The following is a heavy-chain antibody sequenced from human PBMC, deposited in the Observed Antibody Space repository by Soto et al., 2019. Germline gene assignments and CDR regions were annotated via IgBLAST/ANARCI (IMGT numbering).Heavy chain of an antibody. CDR1: GFTFSPYA. CDR2: ISRSSTTM. CDR3: ARDADGNCDY. V-gene: IGHV3-48*02. Sequence: GGSLRLSCAASGFTFSPYAMNWVRQAPGKGLEWVSYISRSSTTMFYADSVKGRFTISRDDAKNSLYLQMNSLRDEDTAVYYCARDADGNCDYWGQGTLVTVSS. J-gene: IGHJ4*02.